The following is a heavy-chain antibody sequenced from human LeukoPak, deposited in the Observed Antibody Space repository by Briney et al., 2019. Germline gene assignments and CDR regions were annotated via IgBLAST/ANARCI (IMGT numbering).Heavy chain of an antibody. Sequence: SETLSLTCGVYGGSFSGYFWSWIRQPPGKGLEWIGEVNHRGSTNYNPSLKSRVTISVDRSKNQFSLKLTSVTAADTAVYYCARDGGAPAGYFDYWGQGILVTVSS. CDR3: ARDGGAPAGYFDY. D-gene: IGHD1-14*01. CDR2: VNHRGST. V-gene: IGHV4-34*01. CDR1: GGSFSGYF. J-gene: IGHJ4*02.